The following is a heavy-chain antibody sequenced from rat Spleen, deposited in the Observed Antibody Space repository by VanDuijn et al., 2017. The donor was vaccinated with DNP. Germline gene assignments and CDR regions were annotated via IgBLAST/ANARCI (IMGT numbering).Heavy chain of an antibody. CDR3: TQAPKLGDNWFAY. J-gene: IGHJ3*01. CDR2: INSDGTYT. CDR1: GFTFSSYW. D-gene: IGHD5-1*01. Sequence: EVQLVESGGGLVQPGRSLKLSCVASGFTFSSYWMFWVRQAPTKGLEWVSSINSDGTYTFYRDSVKGRFTISRDNARSSLYLQMDSLRSEDTATYYCTQAPKLGDNWFAYWGQGTLVTVSS. V-gene: IGHV5-20*01.